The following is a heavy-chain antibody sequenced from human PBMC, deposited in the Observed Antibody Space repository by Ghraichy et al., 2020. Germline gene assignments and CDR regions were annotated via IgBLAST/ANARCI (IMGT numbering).Heavy chain of an antibody. D-gene: IGHD3-22*01. J-gene: IGHJ4*02. CDR2: INSDGSST. CDR1: GFTFSSYW. Sequence: GGSLRLSCAASGFTFSSYWMHWVRQAPGKGLVWVSRINSDGSSTRYADSVKGRFTISRDNAKNTLYLQMNSLRAEDTAVYYCARELVVVAEGFDYWGQGTLVTVSS. CDR3: ARELVVVAEGFDY. V-gene: IGHV3-74*01.